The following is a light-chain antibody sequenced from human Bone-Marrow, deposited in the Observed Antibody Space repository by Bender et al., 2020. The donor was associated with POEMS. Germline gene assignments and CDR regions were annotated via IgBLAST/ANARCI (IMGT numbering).Light chain of an antibody. CDR3: SSYTRSATSFTS. J-gene: IGLJ1*01. Sequence: QSALTQPASVSGSPGQSITISCTGTSSDVGGYNSVSWYQQYPGKAPKLIIYDVSNRPSGVSRRFSGSKSGTTASLTISGLQADDEAHYYCSSYTRSATSFTSFGTGTQVTVL. CDR1: SSDVGGYNS. V-gene: IGLV2-14*03. CDR2: DVS.